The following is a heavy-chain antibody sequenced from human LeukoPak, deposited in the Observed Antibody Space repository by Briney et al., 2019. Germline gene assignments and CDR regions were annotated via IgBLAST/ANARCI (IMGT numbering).Heavy chain of an antibody. CDR3: ARDSPSSTSWGY. Sequence: GGSLRLSCAASGFTFSTYWMSWVRQAPGKGLEWVANIKEDGSEKYYVDSVKGRFTISRDNAKNSLYLQMNSLRAEDTAVYYCARDSPSSTSWGYWGQGTLVTVSS. D-gene: IGHD2-2*01. CDR2: IKEDGSEK. V-gene: IGHV3-7*01. J-gene: IGHJ4*02. CDR1: GFTFSTYW.